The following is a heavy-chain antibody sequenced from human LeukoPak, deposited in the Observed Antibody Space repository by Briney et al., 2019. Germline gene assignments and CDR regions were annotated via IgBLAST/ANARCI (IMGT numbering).Heavy chain of an antibody. D-gene: IGHD3-22*01. CDR2: ISAYNGDT. CDR3: ARDCDRSGYYCY. V-gene: IGHV1-18*01. Sequence: ASVKVSCKASGYTXTSYGLSWVRQAPGQGLEWIGWISAYNGDTNYAQKLQGRVTMTTDTSTSTAYMELRSLRSDDTAAYYCARDCDRSGYYCYWGQGTLVTVSS. CDR1: GYTXTSYG. J-gene: IGHJ4*02.